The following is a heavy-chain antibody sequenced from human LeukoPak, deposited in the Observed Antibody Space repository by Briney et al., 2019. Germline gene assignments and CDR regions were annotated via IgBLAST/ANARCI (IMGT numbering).Heavy chain of an antibody. CDR3: AKGSSGWYEYYFDY. CDR2: ISYDGSNK. CDR1: GFTFSSYG. V-gene: IGHV3-30*18. D-gene: IGHD6-19*01. J-gene: IGHJ4*02. Sequence: GRSLRLSCAASGFTFSSYGMHWVRQAPGKGLEWVAVISYDGSNKYYADSVKGRFTISRDNSKNTLYLQMNSLRAEDTAVYYCAKGSSGWYEYYFDYWGQGTLVTVSS.